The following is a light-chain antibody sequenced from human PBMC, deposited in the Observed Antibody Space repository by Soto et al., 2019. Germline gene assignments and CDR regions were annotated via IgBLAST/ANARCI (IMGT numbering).Light chain of an antibody. CDR1: SSDVGGYNY. V-gene: IGLV2-8*01. J-gene: IGLJ2*01. CDR3: SSYAGRNNLI. CDR2: EVT. Sequence: QSALTQPPSASGSPGQSVNISSTGTSSDVGGYNYVSWYQQHPGKAPKLMIYEVTKRPSGVPDRFSGSKSGNTASLTVSGLQAEDEADYYCSSYAGRNNLIFGGGTKLTVL.